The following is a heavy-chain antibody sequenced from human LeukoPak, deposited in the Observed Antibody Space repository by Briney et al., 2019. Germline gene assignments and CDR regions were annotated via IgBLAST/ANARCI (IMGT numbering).Heavy chain of an antibody. CDR3: ARHCSFCSSTSSYFDY. V-gene: IGHV4-34*01. Sequence: PSETLSLTCAVYGGSFSGYYWSWIRQPPGKGLEWIGEINHSGSTNYNPSLKSRVTISVDTSKNQFSLKLSSVTAADTAVYYCARHCSFCSSTSSYFDYWGQGTLVTVSS. J-gene: IGHJ4*02. CDR2: INHSGST. CDR1: GGSFSGYY. D-gene: IGHD2-2*01.